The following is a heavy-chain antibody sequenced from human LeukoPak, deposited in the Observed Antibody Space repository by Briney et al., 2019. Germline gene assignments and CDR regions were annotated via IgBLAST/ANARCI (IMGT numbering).Heavy chain of an antibody. CDR1: GASISSYY. CDR3: AAVGPGLDY. D-gene: IGHD1-26*01. V-gene: IGHV4-59*01. CDR2: IYYTGST. J-gene: IGHJ4*02. Sequence: SETLSLTCTVSGASISSYYWSWIRQPPGKGLEWIGYIYYTGSTNSNPSLKSRVTISLDTSKNQFSLKVSSVTAADTAVYCCAAVGPGLDYWGQGTLVTVSS.